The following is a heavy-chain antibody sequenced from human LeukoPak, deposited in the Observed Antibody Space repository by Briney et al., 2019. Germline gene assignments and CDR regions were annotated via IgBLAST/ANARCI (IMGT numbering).Heavy chain of an antibody. V-gene: IGHV1-18*01. CDR1: GYTFTSYG. CDR2: ISAYNGNT. J-gene: IGHJ4*02. D-gene: IGHD2-2*01. CDR3: ARESEGYCSSTSCYLFFDH. Sequence: ASVKVSCKASGYTFTSYGISWVRQAPGQGLEWMGWISAYNGNTNYAQKLQGRVTMTTDTSTSTAYMELRSLRSDDTAVYYCARESEGYCSSTSCYLFFDHWGQGALVTVSS.